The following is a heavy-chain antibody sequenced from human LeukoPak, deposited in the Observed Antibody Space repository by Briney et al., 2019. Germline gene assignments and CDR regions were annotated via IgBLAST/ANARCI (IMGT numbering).Heavy chain of an antibody. CDR2: IYYIGST. CDR1: GGSISSYY. D-gene: IGHD1-14*01. J-gene: IGHJ4*02. Sequence: SETLSLTCTVSGGSISSYYWSWIRQPPGKGLEWIGYIYYIGSTNYNPSLKSRVTISVDTSKNQFSLKLSSVTAADTAVYYCARHRRSNRKEYYFDYWGQGTLVTVSS. V-gene: IGHV4-59*08. CDR3: ARHRRSNRKEYYFDY.